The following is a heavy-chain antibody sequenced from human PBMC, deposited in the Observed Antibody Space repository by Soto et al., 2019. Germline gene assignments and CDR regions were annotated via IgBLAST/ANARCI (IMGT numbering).Heavy chain of an antibody. CDR1: GFTFSSYA. V-gene: IGHV3-23*01. Sequence: GGSLRLSCAASGFTFSSYAMSWVRQAPGKGLEWVSAISGSGGSTYYADSVKGRFTISRDNSKNTLYLQMNSLRAEDTAVYYCAKIGPTYDFWSGYYDNWFDPWGQGTLVTVS. CDR3: AKIGPTYDFWSGYYDNWFDP. CDR2: ISGSGGST. J-gene: IGHJ5*02. D-gene: IGHD3-3*01.